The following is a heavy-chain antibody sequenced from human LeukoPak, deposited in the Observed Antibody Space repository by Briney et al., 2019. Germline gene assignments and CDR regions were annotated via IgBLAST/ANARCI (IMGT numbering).Heavy chain of an antibody. D-gene: IGHD6-19*01. CDR3: ARGGHSGWYGPDSVDY. CDR2: INPNSGGT. J-gene: IGHJ4*02. V-gene: IGHV1-2*02. CDR1: GYTLTDYY. Sequence: SVKVSCKASGYTLTDYYIHWVRQAPGQGLEWMGWINPNSGGTKYAQKFQGRVTMTRDTSISTAYMELNRLRSDDSALYYCARGGHSGWYGPDSVDYWGQGSLVTVSS.